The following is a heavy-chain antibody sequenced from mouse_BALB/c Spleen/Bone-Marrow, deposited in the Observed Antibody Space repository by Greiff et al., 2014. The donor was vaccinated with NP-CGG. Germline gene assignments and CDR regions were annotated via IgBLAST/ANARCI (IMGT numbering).Heavy chain of an antibody. CDR3: ARSRDYYDYWYFDV. D-gene: IGHD2-4*01. J-gene: IGHJ1*01. V-gene: IGHV1-69*02. CDR2: IDPSDSHT. CDR1: GYTFTSYW. Sequence: ESGAELVKPGASVKLSCKASGYTFTSYWMHWVKQRPGQGLEWIGEIDPSDSHTNYNQKFKGKATLTVDKSSSTAYMQLSSLTSEDSAVYYCARSRDYYDYWYFDVWGAGTTVTVSS.